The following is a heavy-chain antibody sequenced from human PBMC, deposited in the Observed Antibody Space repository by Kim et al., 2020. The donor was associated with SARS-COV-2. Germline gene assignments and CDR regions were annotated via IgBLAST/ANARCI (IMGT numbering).Heavy chain of an antibody. CDR1: GFSFSNYA. CDR3: AKKGLASAGEDYFDQ. CDR2: TSGSGYIK. J-gene: IGHJ4*02. Sequence: GGSLRLSCAASGFSFSNYAMNWVRQAPGKGPEWVSVTSGSGYIKYYADSVKGRFTISRDNSKNTLYLQMNSLRAEDTALYYCAKKGLASAGEDYFDQWGQGTLVTVSS. D-gene: IGHD6-13*01. V-gene: IGHV3-23*01.